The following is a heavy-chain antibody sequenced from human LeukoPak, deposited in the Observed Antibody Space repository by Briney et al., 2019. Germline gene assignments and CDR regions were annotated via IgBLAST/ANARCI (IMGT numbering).Heavy chain of an antibody. D-gene: IGHD1-26*01. V-gene: IGHV4-34*01. CDR1: GGSFSGYY. Sequence: PSETLSLTCAVYGGSFSGYYWTWIRQSPGKGLEWIGEIDHSGGTNYNPSLKSRVTISVDTSKNQFSLDLSSVTAADTAVYYCARKGRYGGIDYWGQGTLVTVSS. J-gene: IGHJ4*02. CDR3: ARKGRYGGIDY. CDR2: IDHSGGT.